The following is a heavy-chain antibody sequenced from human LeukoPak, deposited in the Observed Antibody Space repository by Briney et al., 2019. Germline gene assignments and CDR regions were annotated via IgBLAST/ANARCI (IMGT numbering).Heavy chain of an antibody. D-gene: IGHD3-9*01. CDR1: GYTLTELS. V-gene: IGHV1-24*01. Sequence: ASVKVSCKVSGYTLTELSMHWVRQAPGKGLEWMGGFDPEDGETIYAQKFQGRVTMTEDTSTDTAYMELSSLRSEDTAVYYCATDATGTVRGVFDYWGQGTLVTVSS. CDR3: ATDATGTVRGVFDY. CDR2: FDPEDGET. J-gene: IGHJ4*02.